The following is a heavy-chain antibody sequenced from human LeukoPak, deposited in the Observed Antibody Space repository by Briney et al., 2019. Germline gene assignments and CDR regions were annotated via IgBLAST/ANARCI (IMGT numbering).Heavy chain of an antibody. J-gene: IGHJ4*02. CDR2: IRSKANSYAT. D-gene: IGHD6-19*01. CDR1: GFTFSGSA. Sequence: GGSLKLSCAASGFTFSGSAMHWVRQASGKGLEWVGRIRSKANSYATAYAASVKGRFTISRGDSKNTAYLQMNSLKTEDTAVYYCTRPSGGIAVAAGGFDYWGQGTLVTVSS. CDR3: TRPSGGIAVAAGGFDY. V-gene: IGHV3-73*01.